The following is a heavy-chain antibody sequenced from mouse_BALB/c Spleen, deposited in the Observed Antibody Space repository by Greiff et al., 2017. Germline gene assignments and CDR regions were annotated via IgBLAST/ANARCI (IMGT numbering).Heavy chain of an antibody. CDR2: IYPGGGYT. CDR3: ARGDYDDPPFAY. V-gene: IGHV1-63*02. Sequence: VQLQQSGAELVRPGTSVKISCKASGYTFTNYWLGWVKQRPGHGLEWIGDIYPGGGYTNYNEKFKGKATLTADTSSSTAYMQLSSLTSEDSAVYFCARGDYDDPPFAYWGQGTLVTVSA. D-gene: IGHD2-4*01. CDR1: GYTFTNYW. J-gene: IGHJ3*01.